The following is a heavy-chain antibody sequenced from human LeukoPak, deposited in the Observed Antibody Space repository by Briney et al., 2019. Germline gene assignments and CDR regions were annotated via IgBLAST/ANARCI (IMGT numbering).Heavy chain of an antibody. CDR3: ARELPTVTTAFDI. CDR1: GGSISSYY. Sequence: SETMSLTCTVSGGSISSYYWSWIRQSAGKGLEWIGRIYTSGSTNYNPSLKSRVTMSVDTSKNQFSLKLSSVTAADTAVYYCARELPTVTTAFDIWGQGTMVTVSS. CDR2: IYTSGST. J-gene: IGHJ3*02. V-gene: IGHV4-4*07. D-gene: IGHD4-17*01.